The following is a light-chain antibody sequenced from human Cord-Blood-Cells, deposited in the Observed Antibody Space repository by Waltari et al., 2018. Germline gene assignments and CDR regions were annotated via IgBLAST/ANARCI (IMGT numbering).Light chain of an antibody. Sequence: SYELTQPPSVSVSPGQTASITCSGDKLGDKYACWYQQKPGQSPVLVIYQDSKRPSGSPDRFAGANTGNTATLTNSGTQGMDDADHYCQAWDSSTGVFGGGTKLAVL. CDR2: QDS. V-gene: IGLV3-1*01. CDR1: KLGDKY. CDR3: QAWDSSTGV. J-gene: IGLJ2*01.